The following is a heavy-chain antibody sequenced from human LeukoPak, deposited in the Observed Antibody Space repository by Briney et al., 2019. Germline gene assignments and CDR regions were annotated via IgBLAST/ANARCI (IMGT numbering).Heavy chain of an antibody. CDR2: ITSSSNII. D-gene: IGHD4-11*01. Sequence: GGSLRLSCAASGFTVSSNYMNWVRQAPGKGLEWISYITSSSNIIYYADSVKGRFTVSRDNAENSLYLQMNSLRAEDTAVYYCARDPYSNYAGMDVWSQGTTVTVSS. CDR1: GFTVSSNY. V-gene: IGHV3-48*01. J-gene: IGHJ6*02. CDR3: ARDPYSNYAGMDV.